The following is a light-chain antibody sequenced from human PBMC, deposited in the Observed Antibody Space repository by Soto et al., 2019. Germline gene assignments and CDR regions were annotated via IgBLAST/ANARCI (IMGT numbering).Light chain of an antibody. CDR2: AAS. CDR3: QQGNSYPLT. V-gene: IGKV1-9*01. J-gene: IGKJ4*01. Sequence: THLTRLHSFCLAFLGTGSPSTARAIQDINNWLAWYQQKPGLAPNLVIYAASGLHGGGPSRFSGSASGTDFTLTISSLQPEDFATYYCQQGNSYPLTFGGGTKVDIK. CDR1: QDINNW.